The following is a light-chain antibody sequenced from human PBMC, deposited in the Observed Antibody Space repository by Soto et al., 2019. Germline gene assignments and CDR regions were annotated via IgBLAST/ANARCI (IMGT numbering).Light chain of an antibody. CDR3: CSYTTTSTGV. CDR1: SSDVGGYNY. V-gene: IGLV2-14*01. CDR2: DVG. J-gene: IGLJ1*01. Sequence: QSVLTQPASVSGSPGQSIAISCTGTSSDVGGYNYVSWYQQHPGKAPKLMIYDVGSRPSGVSDRFSGSKSGNTASLTISWLRAEDEADYYCCSYTTTSTGVFGTGTKVTVL.